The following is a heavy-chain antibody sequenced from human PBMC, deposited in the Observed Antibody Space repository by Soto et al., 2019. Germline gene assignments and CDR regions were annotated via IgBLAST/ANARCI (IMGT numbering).Heavy chain of an antibody. CDR2: IKQDGTGK. CDR3: ASVAI. Sequence: EVQLVESGGGLVQPGGSLRLSCAAAGFTFSNYWMSWVRQAPGKGLEWVANIKQDGTGKNYVDSVRGRFTISRDKAKNALDLQMNSLTAEDTAVYYCASVAIWGQGTLVTVSS. J-gene: IGHJ4*02. CDR1: GFTFSNYW. D-gene: IGHD5-12*01. V-gene: IGHV3-7*01.